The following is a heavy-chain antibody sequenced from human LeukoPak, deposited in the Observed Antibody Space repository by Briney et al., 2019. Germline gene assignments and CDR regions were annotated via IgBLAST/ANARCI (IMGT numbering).Heavy chain of an antibody. Sequence: GGSLRLSSAASGFTFSSYAMHWVRQAPGKGPEWISYVTSSSSTIYYADSVKGRFTISRDNAKNSLYLQMNSLRDEDTALYYCARVTSPFDPWGRRNLVTVSS. CDR2: VTSSSSTI. V-gene: IGHV3-48*02. CDR3: ARVTSPFDP. CDR1: GFTFSSYA. J-gene: IGHJ5*02.